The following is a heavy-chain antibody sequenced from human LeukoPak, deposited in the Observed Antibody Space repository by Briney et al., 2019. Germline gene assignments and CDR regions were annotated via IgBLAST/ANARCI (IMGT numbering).Heavy chain of an antibody. D-gene: IGHD1-14*01. Sequence: SETLSLTCAVSGGSISSSNWWSWIRQPPGKGLEWIGEINHSGSTNYNPSLKSRVTISVDTSKNQFSLKLSSVTAADTAVYYCARGRKPVIKYYFDYWGQGTLVTVSS. CDR1: GGSISSSNW. V-gene: IGHV4-4*02. J-gene: IGHJ4*02. CDR3: ARGRKPVIKYYFDY. CDR2: INHSGST.